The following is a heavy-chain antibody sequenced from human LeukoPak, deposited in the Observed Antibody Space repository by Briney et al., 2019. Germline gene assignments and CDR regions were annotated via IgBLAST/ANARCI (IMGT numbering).Heavy chain of an antibody. Sequence: SETLSLTCTVSSVSVSSGNHYWSWIRQPPGKGLEWIGYVYKSGGTNYNPSLKGRVTISVDTSKNQFSLKLSSVTTADTAVYYCARISLTMRDAFDIWGQGTTVTVST. J-gene: IGHJ3*02. D-gene: IGHD4/OR15-4a*01. CDR1: SVSVSSGNHY. V-gene: IGHV4-61*01. CDR2: VYKSGGT. CDR3: ARISLTMRDAFDI.